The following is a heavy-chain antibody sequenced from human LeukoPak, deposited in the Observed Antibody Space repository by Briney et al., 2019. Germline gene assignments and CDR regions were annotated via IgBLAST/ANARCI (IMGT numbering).Heavy chain of an antibody. Sequence: SETLSLTCAVYGVSFSGYYWSWIRQHPGKGLEWIGYIYYSGSTYYNPSLKSRVTISVDTSKNQFSLKLSSVAAADTAVYYCARVGGSSGLIDYWGQGTLVTVSS. J-gene: IGHJ4*02. CDR2: IYYSGST. V-gene: IGHV4-31*11. CDR3: ARVGGSSGLIDY. D-gene: IGHD6-19*01. CDR1: GVSFSGYY.